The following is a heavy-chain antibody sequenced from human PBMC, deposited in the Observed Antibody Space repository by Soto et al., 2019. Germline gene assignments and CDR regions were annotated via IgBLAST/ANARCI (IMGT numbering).Heavy chain of an antibody. Sequence: PGGSLRLSCAASGFTFSSYSMNWVRQAPGKGLEWVSSISSSSSYIYYADSVKGRFTISRDNAKNSLYLQMNSLRAEDTAVYYCAREQWLPHYYFDYWGQGTLVTVSS. J-gene: IGHJ4*02. CDR1: GFTFSSYS. V-gene: IGHV3-21*04. D-gene: IGHD6-19*01. CDR2: ISSSSSYI. CDR3: AREQWLPHYYFDY.